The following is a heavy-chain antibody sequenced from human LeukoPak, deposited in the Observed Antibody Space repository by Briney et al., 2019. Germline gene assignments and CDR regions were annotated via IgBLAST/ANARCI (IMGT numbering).Heavy chain of an antibody. Sequence: GGSLRLSCAASRFTFGHYGMHWVRQAPGKGLGWVALINFDGSNKYYADSVKGRFSISRDNSKDTLYLQMNSLRPDDTAVYYCAKDTALGYCDYWGQGTLVTVSS. CDR2: INFDGSNK. CDR3: AKDTALGYCDY. V-gene: IGHV3-30*02. J-gene: IGHJ4*02. CDR1: RFTFGHYG. D-gene: IGHD5-18*01.